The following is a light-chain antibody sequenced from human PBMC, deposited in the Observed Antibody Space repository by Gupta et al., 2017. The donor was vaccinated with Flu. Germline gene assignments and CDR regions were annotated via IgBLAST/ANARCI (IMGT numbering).Light chain of an antibody. CDR3: QQGYSNPRT. V-gene: IGKV1-39*01. Sequence: DRSTQSGLASEDSMTYLHWYQQKPGQGPKLLIYGASKPDTGVPERFTGSGFGTEFTLTISNLQAEDFAIYYCQQGYSNPRTFGEGTRVEMK. CDR1: EDSMTY. J-gene: IGKJ4*02. CDR2: GAS.